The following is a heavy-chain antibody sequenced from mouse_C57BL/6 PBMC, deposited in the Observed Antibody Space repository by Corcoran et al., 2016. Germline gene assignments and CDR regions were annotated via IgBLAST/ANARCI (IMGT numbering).Heavy chain of an antibody. CDR3: ARSDYSNSYYFDY. D-gene: IGHD2-5*01. CDR1: GYTFTDYN. Sequence: EVQLQQSGPELVKPGASVKIPCKASGYTFTDYNMDWVKQSHGKSLEWIGDINPNNGGTIYNQKFKGKATLTVDKSSSTAYMELRSLTSEDTAVSYCARSDYSNSYYFDYWGQGTTLTVSS. J-gene: IGHJ2*01. V-gene: IGHV1-18*01. CDR2: INPNNGGT.